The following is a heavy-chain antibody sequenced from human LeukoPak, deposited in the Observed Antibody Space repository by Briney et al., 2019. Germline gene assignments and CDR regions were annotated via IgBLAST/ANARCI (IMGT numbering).Heavy chain of an antibody. CDR1: GYTFTGYY. CDR2: INPNSGGT. Sequence: ASVKVSCKASGYTFTGYYMHWVRQAPGQGLEWMGWINPNSGGTNYAQKFQGWVTMTRDTSISTAYMELSRLRSDDTAVYYCARASEWLRQGFDYWGQGTLVTVSS. CDR3: ARASEWLRQGFDY. V-gene: IGHV1-2*04. D-gene: IGHD5-12*01. J-gene: IGHJ4*02.